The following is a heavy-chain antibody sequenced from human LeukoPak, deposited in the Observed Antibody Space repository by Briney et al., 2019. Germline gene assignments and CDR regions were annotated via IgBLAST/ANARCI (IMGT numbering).Heavy chain of an antibody. V-gene: IGHV1-18*01. D-gene: IGHD3-10*01. CDR2: ISAYNGNT. CDR1: GYTFTSYG. Sequence: ASVKVSCKASGYTFTSYGISWVRQAPGQGLEWMGWISAYNGNTNYAQRLQGRVTMTTDTSTSTAYMELRSLRSDDTAVYYCARDVLLQYGSGSYYMEWGQGTLVTVSS. CDR3: ARDVLLQYGSGSYYME. J-gene: IGHJ4*02.